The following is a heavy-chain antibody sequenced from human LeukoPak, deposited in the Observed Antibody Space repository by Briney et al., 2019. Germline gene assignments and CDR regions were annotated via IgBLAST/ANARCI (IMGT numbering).Heavy chain of an antibody. V-gene: IGHV3-53*01. CDR3: ARDSDSSSGY. J-gene: IGHJ4*02. CDR1: GFTVSSNY. CDR2: IYSGGST. Sequence: GGSLRLSCAASGFTVSSNYMSWVRQAPGKGLEWVSVIYSGGSTYYADSVKGRFTISRDNAKNSLYLQMNSLRAEDTAVYYCARDSDSSSGYWGQGTLVTVSS. D-gene: IGHD6-6*01.